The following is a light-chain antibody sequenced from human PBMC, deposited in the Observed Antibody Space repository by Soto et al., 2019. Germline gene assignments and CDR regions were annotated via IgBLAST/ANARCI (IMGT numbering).Light chain of an antibody. CDR1: SSDVGGYNY. J-gene: IGLJ2*01. V-gene: IGLV2-14*01. CDR2: EVS. CDR3: TSYTSSSTVV. Sequence: QSVLTQPASVSGFPGQSITISCTGTSSDVGGYNYVSWYQQYPGKAPQVMIYEVSNRPSGGSNRFSGSKSGNTASLTISGLQAEDEADYHCTSYTSSSTVVFGGGTKLTVL.